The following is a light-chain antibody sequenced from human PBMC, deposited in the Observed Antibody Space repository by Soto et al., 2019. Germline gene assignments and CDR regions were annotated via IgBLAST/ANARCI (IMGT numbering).Light chain of an antibody. CDR2: EVS. V-gene: IGLV2-14*01. CDR1: SSDVGGYKY. CDR3: ASYTSSSTSVI. Sequence: QSALTQPASVSGSPGQSLTISCTGTSSDVGGYKYVSWYQQHPDKAPKLIIFEVSNRPSGISSRFSGSKSGNTASLTISGLQAEDEADYYCASYTSSSTSVIFGRGNKLTVL. J-gene: IGLJ2*01.